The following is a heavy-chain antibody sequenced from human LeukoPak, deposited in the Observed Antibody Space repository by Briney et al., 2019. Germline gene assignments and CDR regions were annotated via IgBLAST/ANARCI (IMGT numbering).Heavy chain of an antibody. V-gene: IGHV3-64D*06. CDR2: ISSNGGST. Sequence: GGSLRLSCSASGFIFSNYGMHWVRQAPGKGLQHVSVISSNGGSTHYADSVKGRFTISSDNSKNTVYLQMSSLRPEDTAVYYCVRQITMILPVISYWGQGTVVTVSS. CDR1: GFIFSNYG. J-gene: IGHJ4*02. CDR3: VRQITMILPVISY. D-gene: IGHD3-22*01.